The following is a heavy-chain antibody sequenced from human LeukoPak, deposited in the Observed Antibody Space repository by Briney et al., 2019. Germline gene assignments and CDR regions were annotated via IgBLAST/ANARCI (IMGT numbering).Heavy chain of an antibody. J-gene: IGHJ5*02. Sequence: SQTLSLTCAVSSGSISSGGYSWSWIRQPPGKGLEWIGYIYHSGSTYYNPSLKSRVTISVDRSKNQFSLKLSSVTAADTAVYYCARSVTRLSNWFDPWGQGTLVTVSS. CDR3: ARSVTRLSNWFDP. D-gene: IGHD4-17*01. CDR1: SGSISSGGYS. CDR2: IYHSGST. V-gene: IGHV4-30-2*01.